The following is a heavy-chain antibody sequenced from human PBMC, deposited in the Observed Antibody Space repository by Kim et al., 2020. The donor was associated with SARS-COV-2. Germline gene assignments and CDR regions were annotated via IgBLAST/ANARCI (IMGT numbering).Heavy chain of an antibody. V-gene: IGHV3-30*02. Sequence: VKGRFTITRDNSKNTLYLQMNSLRAEEPAVYYCAKEQASGWVTTTFDYWGQGTLVTVSS. CDR3: AKEQASGWVTTTFDY. J-gene: IGHJ4*02. D-gene: IGHD6-19*01.